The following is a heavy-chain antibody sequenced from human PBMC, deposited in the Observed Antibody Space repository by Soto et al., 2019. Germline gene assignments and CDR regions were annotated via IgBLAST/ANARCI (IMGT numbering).Heavy chain of an antibody. D-gene: IGHD1-1*01. CDR2: IIPIFGTA. Sequence: SVKASCKASGGTFSSYAISWVRQAPGQGLEWMGGIIPIFGTANYAQKFQGRVTITADESTSTAYMELSSLRSEDTAVYYCARDPGTGTVGSYYYYGMDVWGQGTTVTVSS. CDR1: GGTFSSYA. V-gene: IGHV1-69*13. CDR3: ARDPGTGTVGSYYYYGMDV. J-gene: IGHJ6*02.